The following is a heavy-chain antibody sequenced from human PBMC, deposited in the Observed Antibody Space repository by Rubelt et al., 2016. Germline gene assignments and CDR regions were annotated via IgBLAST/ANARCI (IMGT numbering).Heavy chain of an antibody. Sequence: GGGLVQPGGSLKLSCAASGFTFSGSAMHWVRQASGKGLEWVGRIRSKANSYATAYAASVKGRFTISRDDSKNTAYLQMNSLKTEDTAVYYCTKPGGATRDYWGQGTLVTVSS. CDR1: GFTFSGSA. CDR3: TKPGGATRDY. V-gene: IGHV3-73*01. J-gene: IGHJ4*02. D-gene: IGHD1-26*01. CDR2: IRSKANSYAT.